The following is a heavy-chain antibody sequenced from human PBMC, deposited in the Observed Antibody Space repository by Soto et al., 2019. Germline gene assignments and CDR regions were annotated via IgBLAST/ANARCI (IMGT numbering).Heavy chain of an antibody. CDR2: INSDGRST. CDR3: ARDLGEQLVGNYYYGMDV. Sequence: EVQLVESGGGLVQPGGSLRLSCAASGFTFSSYWMHWVRQAPGKGLVWVSRINSDGRSTSYADSVKGRITISRDNAKNTLYLQMNSLRAEDMAVYYCARDLGEQLVGNYYYGMDVWGQGTTVTVSS. V-gene: IGHV3-74*01. J-gene: IGHJ6*02. D-gene: IGHD6-6*01. CDR1: GFTFSSYW.